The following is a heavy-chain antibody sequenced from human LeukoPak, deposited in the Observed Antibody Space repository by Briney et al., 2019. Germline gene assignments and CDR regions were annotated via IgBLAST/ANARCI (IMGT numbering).Heavy chain of an antibody. CDR3: AMTGYSSGWAYYYMDV. V-gene: IGHV4-34*01. CDR2: ISYSGST. CDR1: GGSFSGYY. J-gene: IGHJ6*03. D-gene: IGHD6-19*01. Sequence: SETLSLTCAVYGGSFSGYYWSWIRQPPGKGLEWIGDISYSGSTNYNPSLKSRVTISVDTSKNQFSLNLSSMTAADTAVYCCAMTGYSSGWAYYYMDVWGKGTTVTISS.